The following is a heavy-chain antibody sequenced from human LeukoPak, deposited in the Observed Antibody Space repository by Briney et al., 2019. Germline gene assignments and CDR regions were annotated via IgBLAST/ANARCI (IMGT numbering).Heavy chain of an antibody. CDR1: GFTFSDYW. V-gene: IGHV3-74*01. J-gene: IGHJ6*02. CDR3: ARVGFKYNYYDAMDV. Sequence: GGSLRLSCAASGFTFSDYWMHWVRDAPGKGLMWVSRIAGDGSSISYADSVKGRFTISRDNAKNTLYLQMGSQRAEDTAVYYCARVGFKYNYYDAMDVWGQGTTVTVSS. D-gene: IGHD2-15*01. CDR2: IAGDGSSI.